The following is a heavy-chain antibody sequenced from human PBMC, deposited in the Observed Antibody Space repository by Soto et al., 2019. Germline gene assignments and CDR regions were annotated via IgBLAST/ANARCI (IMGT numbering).Heavy chain of an antibody. CDR3: ARDEIRFSWAYGMDV. J-gene: IGHJ6*02. CDR2: ISYDGSNK. D-gene: IGHD3-3*01. CDR1: GFTFSSYA. Sequence: QVQLVESGGGLVQPGRSLRLSCAASGFTFSSYAMHWVRQAPGKGLEWVAVISYDGSNKYYADSVKGRFTISRDNFKNSLYLQKNSLRAEDTAVYYCARDEIRFSWAYGMDVWGQGTTVTVSS. V-gene: IGHV3-30-3*01.